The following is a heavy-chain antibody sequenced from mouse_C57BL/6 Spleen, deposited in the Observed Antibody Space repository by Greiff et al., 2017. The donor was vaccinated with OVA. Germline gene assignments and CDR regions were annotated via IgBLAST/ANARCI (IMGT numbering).Heavy chain of an antibody. CDR2: IWTGGGT. V-gene: IGHV2-9-1*01. CDR1: GFSLTSYA. J-gene: IGHJ2*01. D-gene: IGHD2-1*01. CDR3: ARNSYGKGDYFDY. Sequence: VQVVESGPGLVAPSQSLSITCTVSGFSLTSYAISWVRQPPGKGLEWLGVIWTGGGTNYNSALKSRLSISKDNSKSQVFLKMNSLQTDDTARYYCARNSYGKGDYFDYWGQGTTLTVSS.